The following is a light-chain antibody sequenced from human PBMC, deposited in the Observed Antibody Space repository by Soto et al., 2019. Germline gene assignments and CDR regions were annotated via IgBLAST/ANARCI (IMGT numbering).Light chain of an antibody. CDR1: SIDIGPYDY. CDR2: EVT. CDR3: ATWGDSLLGWV. J-gene: IGLJ3*02. V-gene: IGLV2-14*01. Sequence: QSVLTQPASVSGSPGQSITISCTGTSIDIGPYDYVSWYQQHPGKAPKLMIYEVTNRPSGVSHRFSGSKSGSTASLTISGLQSEDEADYYCATWGDSLLGWVFGGGTKLTVL.